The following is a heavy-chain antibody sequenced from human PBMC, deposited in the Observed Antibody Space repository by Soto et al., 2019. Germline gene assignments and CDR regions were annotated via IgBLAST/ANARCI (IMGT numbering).Heavy chain of an antibody. V-gene: IGHV4-30-2*01. CDR3: ASRPSGSGFDP. CDR2: IYHSGST. Sequence: QLQLQESGSGLVKPSQTLSLTCAVSGGSISSGGYSWIWIRQPPGKGLEWIGYIYHSGSTYYSPSLNSRVTISVDRSKNQFSLTLSSVTTADTAVYYCASRPSGSGFDPWGQGTLVTVSS. J-gene: IGHJ5*02. CDR1: GGSISSGGYS. D-gene: IGHD1-26*01.